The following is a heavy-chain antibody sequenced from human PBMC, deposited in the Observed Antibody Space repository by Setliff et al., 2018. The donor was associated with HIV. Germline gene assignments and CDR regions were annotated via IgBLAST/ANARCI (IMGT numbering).Heavy chain of an antibody. V-gene: IGHV1-2*02. CDR1: GYTFTGYY. J-gene: IGHJ4*02. D-gene: IGHD2-2*01. Sequence: ASVKVSCKASGYTFTGYYMHWVRQAPGQGLEWMGWINPNSGGTDYAQKFQGRVTMTRDTSISTAYMELSRLRSDDTAVYYCARDYCSSTTCEDYFDYWGQGTLVTVSS. CDR2: INPNSGGT. CDR3: ARDYCSSTTCEDYFDY.